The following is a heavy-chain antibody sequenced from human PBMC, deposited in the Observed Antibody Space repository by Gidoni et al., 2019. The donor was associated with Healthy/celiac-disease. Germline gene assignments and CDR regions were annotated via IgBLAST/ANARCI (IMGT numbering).Heavy chain of an antibody. J-gene: IGHJ4*02. CDR1: GFTFSSYA. CDR3: AKAGGLIAAAGTCDY. CDR2: ISGSGGST. D-gene: IGHD6-13*01. Sequence: EVQLLESGGGLVQPGGSLRLSCSASGFTFSSYAMSWVRQAPGKGLEWVSAISGSGGSTDYADSVKGRFTISRDNSKNTLYLQMNSLRAEDTAVYYCAKAGGLIAAAGTCDYWGQGTLVTVSS. V-gene: IGHV3-23*01.